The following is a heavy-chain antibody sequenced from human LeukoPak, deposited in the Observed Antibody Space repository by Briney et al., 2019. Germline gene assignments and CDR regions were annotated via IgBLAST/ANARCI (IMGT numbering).Heavy chain of an antibody. J-gene: IGHJ5*02. D-gene: IGHD6-13*01. CDR1: GYTFTSYD. CDR2: MNPNSGNT. Sequence: ASVKVSCKASGYTFTSYDIIWLRQATGQGLEWMGWMNPNSGNTGYAQKFQGRVTMTRNTSISTAYMELSSLRSEDTAVYYCARDRTAAGTEDWFDPWGQGTLVTVSS. V-gene: IGHV1-8*02. CDR3: ARDRTAAGTEDWFDP.